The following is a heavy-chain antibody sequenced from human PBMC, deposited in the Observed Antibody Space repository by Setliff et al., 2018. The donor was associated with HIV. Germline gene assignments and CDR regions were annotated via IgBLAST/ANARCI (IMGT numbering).Heavy chain of an antibody. CDR3: ARQDVGAYAPLRY. Sequence: GGSLRLSCAASGFTFSSYSMNWVRQAPGKGLEWVSYISSSSSTIYYADSVKGRFTISRDNAKNSLYLQMNSLRAEDTALYYCARQDVGAYAPLRYWGQGTLVTVSS. V-gene: IGHV3-48*01. J-gene: IGHJ4*02. CDR2: ISSSSSTI. D-gene: IGHD5-12*01. CDR1: GFTFSSYS.